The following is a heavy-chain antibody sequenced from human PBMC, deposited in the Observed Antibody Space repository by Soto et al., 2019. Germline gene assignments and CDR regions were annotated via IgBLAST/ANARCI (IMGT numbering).Heavy chain of an antibody. CDR1: GFTFSSYG. V-gene: IGHV3-33*01. J-gene: IGHJ5*02. Sequence: GGSLRLSCAASGFTFSSYGMHWVRQAPGKGLEWVAVIWYDGSNKYYADSVKGRFTISRDNSKNTLYLQMNSLRAEDTAVYYCARDTQRGGIAARPGWFWFDPWGQGTLVTVSS. CDR3: ARDTQRGGIAARPGWFWFDP. D-gene: IGHD6-6*01. CDR2: IWYDGSNK.